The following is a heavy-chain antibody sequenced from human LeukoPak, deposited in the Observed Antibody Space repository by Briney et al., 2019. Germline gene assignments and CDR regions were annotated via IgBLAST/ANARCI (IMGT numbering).Heavy chain of an antibody. CDR1: GGSISSYY. Sequence: SETLSLTCTVSGGSISSYYWSWIRQPAGKGLEWIGRIYTSGSTNYNPSLKSRVTISVDKSKNQFSLKLTSVTAADTAIYYCARRDYYGGNPVLDYWGQGTLVTVSS. CDR3: ARRDYYGGNPVLDY. J-gene: IGHJ4*02. D-gene: IGHD4-23*01. CDR2: IYTSGST. V-gene: IGHV4-4*07.